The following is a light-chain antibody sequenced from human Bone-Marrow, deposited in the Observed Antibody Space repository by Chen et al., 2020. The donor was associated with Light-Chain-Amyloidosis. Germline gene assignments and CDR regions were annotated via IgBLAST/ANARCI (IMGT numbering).Light chain of an antibody. CDR2: EDD. Sequence: NFMLTQPHSVSESPGKTVIISCTRSSGSIATNYVQGYQQRPGSSPTTVIYEDDQRPSGVPDRFSGSIDRSSNSAPLPISGLKTEDESAYYCQSYQGSSQGVFGGGTKLTVL. V-gene: IGLV6-57*01. CDR1: SGSIATNY. J-gene: IGLJ3*02. CDR3: QSYQGSSQGV.